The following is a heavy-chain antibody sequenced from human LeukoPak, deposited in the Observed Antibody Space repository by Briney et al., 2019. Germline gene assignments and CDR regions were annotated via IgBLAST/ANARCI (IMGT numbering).Heavy chain of an antibody. V-gene: IGHV3-23*01. CDR3: AKDQRRGYCNSASCYIDF. D-gene: IGHD2-2*02. CDR1: GFTFSSYA. J-gene: IGHJ4*02. CDR2: TSGSGGST. Sequence: PGGSLRLSCAASGFTFSSYAMTWVRRAPGMGLEWVSVTSGSGGSTYYADSVKGRFTISRDNSKNTLYLQMNSLRAEDTAVHYCAKDQRRGYCNSASCYIDFWGQGTLVTVSS.